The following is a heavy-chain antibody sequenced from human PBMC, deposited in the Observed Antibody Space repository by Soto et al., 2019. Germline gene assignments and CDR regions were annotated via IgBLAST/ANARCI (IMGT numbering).Heavy chain of an antibody. CDR1: GGTFSSYA. V-gene: IGHV1-69*13. Sequence: AASVKVSCKASGGTFSSYAISWVRQAPGQGLEWMGGIIPIFGTANYAQKFQGRVTITADESTSTAYMELSSLRSEDTAVYYCARGYDSSGYFFYWGQGTLVTVSS. D-gene: IGHD3-22*01. CDR2: IIPIFGTA. CDR3: ARGYDSSGYFFY. J-gene: IGHJ4*02.